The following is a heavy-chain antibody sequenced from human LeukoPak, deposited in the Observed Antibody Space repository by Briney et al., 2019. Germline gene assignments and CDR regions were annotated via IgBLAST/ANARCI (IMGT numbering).Heavy chain of an antibody. V-gene: IGHV4-59*01. CDR3: ARTTEGGYTYDYFYYYYMDV. CDR1: GGSISSYY. CDR2: IYYSGST. Sequence: SETLSLTCTVSGGSISSYYWSWIWQPPGKGLEWIGYIYYSGSTNYNPSLKSRVTISVDMSKNQFSLKLSSVTAADTAVYYCARTTEGGYTYDYFYYYYMDVWGKGTTVTISS. D-gene: IGHD5-18*01. J-gene: IGHJ6*03.